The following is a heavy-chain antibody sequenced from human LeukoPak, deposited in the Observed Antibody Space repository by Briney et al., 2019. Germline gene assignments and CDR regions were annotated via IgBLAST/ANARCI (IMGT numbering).Heavy chain of an antibody. D-gene: IGHD6-6*01. Sequence: SGGALRLSCAASGFPFSSYSMNWVRQAPGEGLGWVSYISSSSSTIYYADSVKGRFTISRDNAKNSLYLQMNSLRAEDTAVYYCARDSSIALHPDYFDYWGQGTLVTVSS. V-gene: IGHV3-48*04. CDR1: GFPFSSYS. J-gene: IGHJ4*02. CDR2: ISSSSSTI. CDR3: ARDSSIALHPDYFDY.